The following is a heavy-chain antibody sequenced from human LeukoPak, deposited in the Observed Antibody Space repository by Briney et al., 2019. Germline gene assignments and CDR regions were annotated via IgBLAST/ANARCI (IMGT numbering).Heavy chain of an antibody. V-gene: IGHV4-59*01. CDR2: AYSSGRT. CDR3: AGDFPSFDY. Sequence: KPSETLSLTCTVSGGSMSRNYWSWIRQPPGKGLEWVGYAYSSGRTNYNPSLKSRVTISVDTSKNQFSLKVSSVTAADTAVYYCAGDFPSFDYWGQGILVTVSS. J-gene: IGHJ4*02. D-gene: IGHD2/OR15-2a*01. CDR1: GGSMSRNY.